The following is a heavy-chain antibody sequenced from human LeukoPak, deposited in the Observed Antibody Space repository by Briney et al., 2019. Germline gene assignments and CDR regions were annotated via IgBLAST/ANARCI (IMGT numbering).Heavy chain of an antibody. CDR3: ARGANWFDP. CDR1: GASISSYY. Sequence: SETLSLTCTVSGASISSYYWSWIRQLPGKGQEWIGYIYYSGSTNYNPSLKSRVIISVDTSKNQFSLKLSSVTAADTAVYYCARGANWFDPCGQGTLVTVSS. CDR2: IYYSGST. J-gene: IGHJ5*02. V-gene: IGHV4-59*01.